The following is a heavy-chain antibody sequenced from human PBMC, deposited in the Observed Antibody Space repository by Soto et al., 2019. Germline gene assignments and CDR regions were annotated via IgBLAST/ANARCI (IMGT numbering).Heavy chain of an antibody. V-gene: IGHV1-3*01. Sequence: ASVKVSCKASGYTSTSYAMHWVRQAPGQRLEWMGWINAGNGNTKYSQKFQGRVTITRDTSASTAYMELSSLRSEDTAVYYCARDRALRGVVSPFDYWGQGTLVTVSS. CDR2: INAGNGNT. D-gene: IGHD2-2*01. CDR3: ARDRALRGVVSPFDY. J-gene: IGHJ4*02. CDR1: GYTSTSYA.